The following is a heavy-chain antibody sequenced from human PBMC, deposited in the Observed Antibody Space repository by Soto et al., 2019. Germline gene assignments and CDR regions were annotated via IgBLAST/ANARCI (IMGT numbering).Heavy chain of an antibody. CDR1: GFSLNTGGVG. CDR2: IYWNDDQ. D-gene: IGHD2-15*01. Sequence: SGPTLVNPTQTLTLTCTFSGFSLNTGGVGVGWIRQPPGKALEWLALIYWNDDQRYSPSLKSRLTITKDTSRNQVVLTMTNMDPVDTATYYCAHLNTRGYYFDSWGQGALVTVSS. CDR3: AHLNTRGYYFDS. J-gene: IGHJ4*02. V-gene: IGHV2-5*01.